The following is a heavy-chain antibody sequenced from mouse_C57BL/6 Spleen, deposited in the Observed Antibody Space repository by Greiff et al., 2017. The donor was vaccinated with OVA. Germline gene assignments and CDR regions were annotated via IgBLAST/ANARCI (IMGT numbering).Heavy chain of an antibody. J-gene: IGHJ2*01. V-gene: IGHV1-54*01. Sequence: VQLQESGAELVRPGTSVKVSCKASGYAFTNYLIEWVKQRPGQGLEWIGVINPGSGGTNYNEKFKGKATLTADKSSSTAYMQLRSLTSEDSAVYFCARRGSYGDYWGQGTTLTVSS. CDR2: INPGSGGT. D-gene: IGHD1-1*01. CDR3: ARRGSYGDY. CDR1: GYAFTNYL.